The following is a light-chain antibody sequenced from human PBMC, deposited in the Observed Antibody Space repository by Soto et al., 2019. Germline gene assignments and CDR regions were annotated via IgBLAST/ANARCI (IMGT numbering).Light chain of an antibody. CDR3: QHYNFRPIT. J-gene: IGKJ5*01. CDR2: DAS. Sequence: MTQSPSTLSASVGDRATVSCRASQSVSSHLAWYQQKRGQAPRLLIYDASSRASGIPARFSGSGSGTDFTLTISSLQAADFTVYHCQHYNFRPITFGQGTRLEN. CDR1: QSVSSH. V-gene: IGKV3D-15*01.